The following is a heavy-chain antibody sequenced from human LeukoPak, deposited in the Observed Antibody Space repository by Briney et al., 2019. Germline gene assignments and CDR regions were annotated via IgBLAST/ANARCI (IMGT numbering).Heavy chain of an antibody. V-gene: IGHV3-15*01. CDR3: TTVLWFGESDY. CDR1: GFTFSSYA. CDR2: IKSKTDGGTT. J-gene: IGHJ4*02. D-gene: IGHD3-10*01. Sequence: GGSLRLSCAASGFTFSSYAMSWVRQAPGKGLEWVGRIKSKTDGGTTDYAAPVKGRFTISRDDSKNTLYLQMNSLKTEDTAVYYCTTVLWFGESDYWGQGTLVTVSS.